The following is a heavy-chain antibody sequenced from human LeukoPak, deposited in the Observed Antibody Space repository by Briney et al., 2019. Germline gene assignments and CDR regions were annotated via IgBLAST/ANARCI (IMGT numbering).Heavy chain of an antibody. V-gene: IGHV3-23*01. CDR2: IVGSDDST. Sequence: QPGGSLRLSCAASRFTFSDYAMNWVRQPAGKGLEWVSGIVGSDDSTFYADSVKGGFTISRDNSKNTLYLQMKSMRAEDTAGYYCAKGRRTDFHYYNYMDVWGKGTTVTVSS. CDR3: AKGRRTDFHYYNYMDV. J-gene: IGHJ6*03. D-gene: IGHD3-3*01. CDR1: RFTFSDYA.